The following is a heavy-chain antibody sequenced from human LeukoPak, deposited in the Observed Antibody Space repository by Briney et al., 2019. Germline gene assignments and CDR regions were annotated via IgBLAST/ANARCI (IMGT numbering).Heavy chain of an antibody. Sequence: SETLSLTCTVSGGSISSYYWSWIRQPPGKGLEWIGYIYYSGSTNYNPSLKSRVTISVDTSKNQFSLKLSSVTAADTAVYYCARHRAYDGRVDYWGQGTPVTVSS. CDR2: IYYSGST. D-gene: IGHD5-12*01. CDR1: GGSISSYY. J-gene: IGHJ4*02. V-gene: IGHV4-59*08. CDR3: ARHRAYDGRVDY.